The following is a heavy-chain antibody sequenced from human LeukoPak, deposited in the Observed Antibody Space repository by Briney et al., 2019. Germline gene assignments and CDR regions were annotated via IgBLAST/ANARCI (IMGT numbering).Heavy chain of an antibody. CDR3: AREPGFEEHIVVVTSPPDY. Sequence: GGSLRLSCAASGFTFSSYSMNWVRQAPGKGLEWVSSISSSSSYIYYADSVKGRFTISRDNAKNSLYLQMNSLRAEDTAVYYCAREPGFEEHIVVVTSPPDYWGQGTLVTVSS. V-gene: IGHV3-21*01. CDR1: GFTFSSYS. CDR2: ISSSSSYI. J-gene: IGHJ4*02. D-gene: IGHD2-21*02.